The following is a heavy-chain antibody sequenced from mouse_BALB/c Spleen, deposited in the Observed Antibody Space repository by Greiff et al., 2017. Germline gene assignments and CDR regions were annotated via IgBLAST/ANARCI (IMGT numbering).Heavy chain of an antibody. CDR3: AESYGKEDCWDFDV. J-gene: IGHJ1*01. CDR1: GFSITSDYA. V-gene: IGHV3-2*02. CDR2: ISYSGST. D-gene: IGHD2-1*01. Sequence: EVQLQESGPGLVKPSQSLSLTCTVSGFSITSDYAWNWIRQFPGNKLEWMGYISYSGSTSYNPSLKSRISITRDTSKNQFFLQLNSVTTEDTATYYCAESYGKEDCWDFDVWGAGTTVTVSS.